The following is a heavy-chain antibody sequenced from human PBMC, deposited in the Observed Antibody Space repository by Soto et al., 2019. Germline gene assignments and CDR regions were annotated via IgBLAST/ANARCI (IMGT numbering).Heavy chain of an antibody. V-gene: IGHV3-23*01. D-gene: IGHD3-3*01. CDR2: ISGSGGST. Sequence: GGSLRLSCAASGFTFSSYAMSWVRQAPGKGLEWVSAISGSGGSTYYADSVKGRFTISRDNSKNTLYLQMNSLRAEDTAVYYCAKESIFGVVIRHYYFDYWGQGTLVTVSS. CDR3: AKESIFGVVIRHYYFDY. CDR1: GFTFSSYA. J-gene: IGHJ4*02.